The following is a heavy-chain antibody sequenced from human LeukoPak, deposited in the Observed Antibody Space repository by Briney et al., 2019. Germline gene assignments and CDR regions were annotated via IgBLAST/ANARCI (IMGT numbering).Heavy chain of an antibody. D-gene: IGHD6-6*01. Sequence: GGSLRLSCAASGFTFSSYGMHWVRQAPGKGLEWVAFIRYDGSNKYYADSVKGRFTISRDNSKNTLYLQMKMNSLRAEDTAVYYCAKDTNRGYSSSDIDYWGQGTLVTVSS. CDR3: AKDTNRGYSSSDIDY. V-gene: IGHV3-30*02. CDR2: IRYDGSNK. CDR1: GFTFSSYG. J-gene: IGHJ4*02.